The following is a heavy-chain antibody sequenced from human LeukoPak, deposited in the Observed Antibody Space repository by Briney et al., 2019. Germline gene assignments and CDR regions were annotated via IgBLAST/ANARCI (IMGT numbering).Heavy chain of an antibody. D-gene: IGHD2-2*01. CDR2: ITSVSSYK. J-gene: IGHJ4*02. Sequence: GGSLSLSCRASGFTFSNYAMNWVRQAPGKGLEWVSSITSVSSYKYYADSVKGRFTISRDNAKNSLFLQMNSLRAEDTAIYYCARDPTADDYWGQGTLVTVSS. CDR1: GFTFSNYA. V-gene: IGHV3-21*01. CDR3: ARDPTADDY.